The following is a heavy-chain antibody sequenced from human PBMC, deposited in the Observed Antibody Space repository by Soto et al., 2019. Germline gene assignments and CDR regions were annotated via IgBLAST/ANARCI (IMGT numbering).Heavy chain of an antibody. D-gene: IGHD5-18*01. CDR1: GFSFNTYN. V-gene: IGHV3-21*01. CDR2: ITGSSNYI. CDR3: ARSVTGVREYSYGFDY. Sequence: EVQLVESGGGLVKPGGSLRLSCAASGFSFNTYNMNWVRQAAGKGLEWVSSITGSSNYIYYADSVKGRFTISRDNAKNSLYLQMNSPRAEDTAVYYCARSVTGVREYSYGFDYWGQGALVTVSS. J-gene: IGHJ4*02.